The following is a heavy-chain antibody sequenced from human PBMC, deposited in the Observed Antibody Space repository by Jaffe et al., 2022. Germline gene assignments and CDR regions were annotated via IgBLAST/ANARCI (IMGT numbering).Heavy chain of an antibody. D-gene: IGHD1-26*01. CDR3: ARRPQIWVGATVVGQYFDY. V-gene: IGHV4-38-2*01. Sequence: QVQLQESGPGLVKPSETLSLTCRVSSYSISSGYYWGWIRQPPGKGLEWIGSIYHSGNTYYSPSLKSRVAMSVDTSKNQFSLNLSSVTAADTAVYFCARRPQIWVGATVVGQYFDYWGQGTLVTVSS. J-gene: IGHJ4*02. CDR1: SYSISSGYY. CDR2: IYHSGNT.